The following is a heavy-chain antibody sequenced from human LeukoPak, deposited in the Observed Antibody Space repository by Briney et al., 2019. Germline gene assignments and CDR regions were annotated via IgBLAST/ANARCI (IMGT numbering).Heavy chain of an antibody. CDR2: IIPIFRRA. D-gene: IGHD3-16*01. V-gene: IGHV1-69*01. Sequence: ASVKVSCKVSGGTFSSYGFSWARQAPGQGLEWMGGIIPIFRRANYAQKFQDRLTITADESTTEVYMELTRLKSDDTAIYYCARVGEFGINSAMVPPDWGQGSLVTVSS. CDR3: ARVGEFGINSAMVPPD. J-gene: IGHJ4*02. CDR1: GGTFSSYG.